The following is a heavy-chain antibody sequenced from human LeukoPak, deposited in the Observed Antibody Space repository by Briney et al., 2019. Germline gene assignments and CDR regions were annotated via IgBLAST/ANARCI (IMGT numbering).Heavy chain of an antibody. CDR3: AKRGAVMTAPPFFDY. V-gene: IGHV3-23*01. CDR2: ISYDAANT. CDR1: GFTFSSYA. J-gene: IGHJ4*02. D-gene: IGHD6-6*01. Sequence: RGSLRLSCAASGFTFSSYAMSWVRQTPGKGLEWVSSISYDAANTYYTGSVKGRFTISRDNSKNTVFLQMNSLRAEDTAVYYCAKRGAVMTAPPFFDYWGQGTLVTVSS.